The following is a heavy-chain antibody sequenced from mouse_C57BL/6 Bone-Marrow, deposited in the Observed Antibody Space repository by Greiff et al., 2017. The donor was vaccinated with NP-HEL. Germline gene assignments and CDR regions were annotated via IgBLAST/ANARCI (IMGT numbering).Heavy chain of an antibody. D-gene: IGHD2-4*01. CDR1: GYAFSSSW. V-gene: IGHV1-82*01. J-gene: IGHJ3*01. CDR2: IYPGDGDT. CDR3: ARGGLRFAY. Sequence: QVQLKESGPELVKPGASVKISCKASGYAFSSSWMNWVKQRPGKGLEWIGRIYPGDGDTNYNGKFKGKATLTADKSSSTAYMQLSSLTSEDSAVYFCARGGLRFAYWGQGTLVTVSA.